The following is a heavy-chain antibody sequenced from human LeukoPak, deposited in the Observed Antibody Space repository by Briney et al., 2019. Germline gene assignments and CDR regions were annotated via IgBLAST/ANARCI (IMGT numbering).Heavy chain of an antibody. CDR3: ARVSTPYRGNWFDP. J-gene: IGHJ5*02. Sequence: PSETLSLTCAVYGGSLSGFYWSWIRQPPGKGLEWIGEINHRGSTNYNPSLKSRVTISVDTFKNQFSLKLTSVTAADTAVYYCARVSTPYRGNWFDPWGQGTLVTVSS. D-gene: IGHD1-26*01. CDR2: INHRGST. V-gene: IGHV4-34*01. CDR1: GGSLSGFY.